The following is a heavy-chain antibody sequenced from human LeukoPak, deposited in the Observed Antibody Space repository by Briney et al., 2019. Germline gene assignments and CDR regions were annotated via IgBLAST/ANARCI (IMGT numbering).Heavy chain of an antibody. Sequence: PSETLSLTCTVSGGSISSYYWSLIRQPPGKGLESIGYIYYSNTNYNPPLKSRVTISVDTSKNQFSLKLSSVTAADTAVYYCARLKYGDYGLYYFDYWGQGTLVTVSS. CDR3: ARLKYGDYGLYYFDY. V-gene: IGHV4-59*08. D-gene: IGHD4-17*01. CDR1: GGSISSYY. J-gene: IGHJ4*02. CDR2: IYYSNT.